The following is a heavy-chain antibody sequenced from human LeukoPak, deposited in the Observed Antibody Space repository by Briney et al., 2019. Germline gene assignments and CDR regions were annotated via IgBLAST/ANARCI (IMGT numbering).Heavy chain of an antibody. D-gene: IGHD4-11*01. CDR2: ISGSGGNT. CDR3: AKDLQRTTITSTSFDY. Sequence: QPGGSLRLSCAASGFTFSSYAMNWLRQAPGKGLEWVSGISGSGGNTNFADSVKGRFTIFRDNSNNTLYLQMNSLRAEDTAVYYCAKDLQRTTITSTSFDYWGQGTLVTVSS. V-gene: IGHV3-23*01. CDR1: GFTFSSYA. J-gene: IGHJ4*02.